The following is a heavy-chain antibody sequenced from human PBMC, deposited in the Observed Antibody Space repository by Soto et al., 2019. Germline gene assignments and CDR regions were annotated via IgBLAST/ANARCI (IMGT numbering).Heavy chain of an antibody. J-gene: IGHJ4*02. Sequence: EVQLVESGGGFVQPGGSLRLSCAASGFTFSSYSMNWVRQAPGKGLEWVSYISSGTTTIYYADSVKGRFTISRDNAKNSLYLQMNSLRDEDTAVYYCARDHYGDYISDCWGQGTLVTVSS. CDR1: GFTFSSYS. CDR3: ARDHYGDYISDC. D-gene: IGHD4-17*01. CDR2: ISSGTTTI. V-gene: IGHV3-48*02.